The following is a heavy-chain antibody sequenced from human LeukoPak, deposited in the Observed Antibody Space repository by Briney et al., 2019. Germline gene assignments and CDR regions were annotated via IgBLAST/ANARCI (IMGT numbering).Heavy chain of an antibody. J-gene: IGHJ4*02. D-gene: IGHD6-19*01. Sequence: GGSLRLSCAASGFIFSSYDISWVRQAPGKGLEWVSAITGSGISTYYADSVKGRFTISRDNSKNTLYLQMNSLRAEDTAVYYCATLISGWSLYWGQGTLVTVSS. CDR1: GFIFSSYD. CDR2: ITGSGIST. V-gene: IGHV3-23*01. CDR3: ATLISGWSLY.